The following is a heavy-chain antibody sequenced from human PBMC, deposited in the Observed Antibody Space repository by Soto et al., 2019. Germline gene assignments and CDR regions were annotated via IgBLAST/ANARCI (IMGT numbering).Heavy chain of an antibody. J-gene: IGHJ6*02. CDR1: GFTFSSYW. D-gene: IGHD3-22*01. CDR3: ARFYYDRSCYLPSPYYYYYGMDV. V-gene: IGHV3-7*04. Sequence: EGSLRLSCAASGFTFSSYWMSWVRQAPGKGLEWVANIKQDGSEKYYVDSVKGRFTISRDNAKNSLYLQMNSLRAEDTAVYYCARFYYDRSCYLPSPYYYYYGMDVWGQGTTVTVSS. CDR2: IKQDGSEK.